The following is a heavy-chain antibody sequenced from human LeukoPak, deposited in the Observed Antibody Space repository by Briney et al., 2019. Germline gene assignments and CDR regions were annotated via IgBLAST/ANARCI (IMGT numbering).Heavy chain of an antibody. CDR2: IYYSGST. J-gene: IGHJ6*03. V-gene: IGHV4-39*07. Sequence: SETLSLTCTVSGGSISSSSYYWGWIRQPPGKGLEWIGSIYYSGSTYYNPSLKSRVTISVDTSKNQFSLKLSSVTAADTAVYYCARRGIRYFDWPKSREDYYMDVWGKGTTVTVSS. D-gene: IGHD3-9*01. CDR3: ARRGIRYFDWPKSREDYYMDV. CDR1: GGSISSSSYY.